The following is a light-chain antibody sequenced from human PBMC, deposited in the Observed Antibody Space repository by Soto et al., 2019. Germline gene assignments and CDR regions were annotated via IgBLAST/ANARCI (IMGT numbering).Light chain of an antibody. CDR3: QQYSTYRAT. Sequence: DIQMTQSPSTLSPSVGDRVTITCRASQSISNWLAWYQQKPGKAPKLLIYDASILESGVPSRFGGSGSGTEFTLTINSLQPDDFATYYCQQYSTYRATFGQGTKV. J-gene: IGKJ1*01. CDR1: QSISNW. CDR2: DAS. V-gene: IGKV1-5*01.